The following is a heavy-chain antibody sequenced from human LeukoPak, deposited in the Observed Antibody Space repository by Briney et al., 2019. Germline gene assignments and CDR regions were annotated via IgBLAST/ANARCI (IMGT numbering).Heavy chain of an antibody. CDR2: IRSGESA. Sequence: PSETLSLTCTVSGGSISSYYWSWIRQPPGKGLEWIGYIRSGESAMYNPSLESRVTMSVDTPMNHFSLRLNSLTAADTAVYYCARHDSRGGSYDYWGQGTLVTVSS. CDR3: ARHDSRGGSYDY. V-gene: IGHV4-59*08. J-gene: IGHJ4*02. D-gene: IGHD1-26*01. CDR1: GGSISSYY.